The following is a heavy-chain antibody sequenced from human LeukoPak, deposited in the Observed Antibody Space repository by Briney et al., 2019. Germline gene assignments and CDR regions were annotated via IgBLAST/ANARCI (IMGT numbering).Heavy chain of an antibody. CDR2: ISYDGSNK. CDR3: ARTLVVVMYYGMDV. D-gene: IGHD3-22*01. J-gene: IGHJ6*02. CDR1: GCTFSSYA. Sequence: QTGGSLRLSCAASGCTFSSYAMHWVRQAPGKGLEWVAVISYDGSNKYYADSVKGRFTISRDNSKNTLYLQMNSLRAEDTAVYYCARTLVVVMYYGMDVWGQGTTVTVSS. V-gene: IGHV3-30-3*01.